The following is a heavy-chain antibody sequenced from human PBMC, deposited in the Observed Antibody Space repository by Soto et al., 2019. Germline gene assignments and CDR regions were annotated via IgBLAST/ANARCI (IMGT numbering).Heavy chain of an antibody. V-gene: IGHV4-59*01. CDR3: ARDLSPAGRYYYYGMDV. Sequence: SETLSLTCTVSGGSISSYYWSWIRQPPGKGLEWIGYIYYSGSTNYNPSLKSRVTISVDTSKNQFSLKLSSVTAADTAVYYCARDLSPAGRYYYYGMDVWGQGTTVTVSS. J-gene: IGHJ6*02. CDR1: GGSISSYY. CDR2: IYYSGST. D-gene: IGHD2-2*01.